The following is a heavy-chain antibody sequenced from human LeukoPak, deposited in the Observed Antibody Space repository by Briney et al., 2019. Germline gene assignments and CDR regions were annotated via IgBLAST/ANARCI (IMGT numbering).Heavy chain of an antibody. Sequence: SETLSLTCAGYGGSFSGYYWSCIRQPPGKGLEWIGEINHSGSTNYNPSLKSRVTISVDTSKNQLSLKLSSVTAADTAVYYCAGIRIAAAAYYWGQGTLVTVSS. CDR1: GGSFSGYY. CDR2: INHSGST. CDR3: AGIRIAAAAYY. V-gene: IGHV4-34*01. J-gene: IGHJ4*02. D-gene: IGHD6-13*01.